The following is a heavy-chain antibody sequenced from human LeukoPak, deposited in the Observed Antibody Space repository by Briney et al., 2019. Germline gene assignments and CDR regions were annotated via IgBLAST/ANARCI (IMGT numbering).Heavy chain of an antibody. CDR1: GYSISSGYY. J-gene: IGHJ4*02. D-gene: IGHD5-12*01. Sequence: SETLSLTCTVSGYSISSGYYWGWIRQPPGKGLEWIGNIYHSGSTYYNPSLKSRVTISVDTSKNQFSLKLSSVTAADAAVYYCARKALGWWLRLQIFDYWGQGTLVTVSS. V-gene: IGHV4-38-2*02. CDR2: IYHSGST. CDR3: ARKALGWWLRLQIFDY.